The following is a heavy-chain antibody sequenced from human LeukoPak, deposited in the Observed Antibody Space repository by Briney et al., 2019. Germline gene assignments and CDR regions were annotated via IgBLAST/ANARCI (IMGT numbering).Heavy chain of an antibody. V-gene: IGHV3-23*01. Sequence: GGSLRLSCAASGFTFSSYAMSWIRQAPGKGLEWVSAISGSGGSTYYADSVKGRFTISRDNSKNTLYLQMNSLRAEDTAVYYCAKDQSASPYGGYYWGQGTLVTVSS. D-gene: IGHD4-17*01. CDR2: ISGSGGST. J-gene: IGHJ4*02. CDR3: AKDQSASPYGGYY. CDR1: GFTFSSYA.